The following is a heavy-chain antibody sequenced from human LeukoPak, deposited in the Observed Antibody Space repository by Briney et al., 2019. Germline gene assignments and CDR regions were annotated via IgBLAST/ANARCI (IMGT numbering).Heavy chain of an antibody. Sequence: GGSLRLSCAAFEFTVSSNYMSWVRQAPGKGLEWVSVIYSAGNTNYADSVKGRFTISRDNSMNTLYLQMNSLRAEDTAVYYCAKNRRAPMATYYFDYWGQGTLVTVSS. CDR2: IYSAGNT. D-gene: IGHD3-10*01. V-gene: IGHV3-53*01. CDR1: EFTVSSNY. J-gene: IGHJ4*02. CDR3: AKNRRAPMATYYFDY.